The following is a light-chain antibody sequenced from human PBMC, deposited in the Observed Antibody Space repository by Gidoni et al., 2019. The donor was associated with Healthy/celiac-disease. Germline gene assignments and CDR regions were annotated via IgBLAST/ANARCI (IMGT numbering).Light chain of an antibody. CDR3: SSYAGSNNRV. CDR2: EVS. CDR1: SSDVGGYNY. J-gene: IGLJ3*02. Sequence: QSALTQPPSAPGSPGQSVTISCTGTSSDVGGYNYVSWYQQPPGKAPKLMIYEVSKRPSGVPDRFSGSKSGTTASLTVSGLQAEDEADYYCSSYAGSNNRVFGGGTKLTVL. V-gene: IGLV2-8*01.